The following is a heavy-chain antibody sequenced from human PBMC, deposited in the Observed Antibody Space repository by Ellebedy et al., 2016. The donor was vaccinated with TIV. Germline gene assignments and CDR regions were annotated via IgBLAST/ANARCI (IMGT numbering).Heavy chain of an antibody. V-gene: IGHV4-59*01. CDR1: GGSISSYY. J-gene: IGHJ2*01. CDR2: IYYSGST. CDR3: ARGGSSSWYARLNFDL. Sequence: SETLSLXXTVPGGSISSYYWSWIRQPPGKGLEWIGYIYYSGSTNYNPSLKSRVTMSADTSKNQYSLKLSSVTAADTAVYYCARGGSSSWYARLNFDLWGRGTLVTVSS. D-gene: IGHD6-13*01.